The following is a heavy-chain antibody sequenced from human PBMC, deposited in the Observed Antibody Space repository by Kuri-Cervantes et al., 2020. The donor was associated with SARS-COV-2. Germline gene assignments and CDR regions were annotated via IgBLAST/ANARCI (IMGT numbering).Heavy chain of an antibody. CDR1: GGTFSSYA. J-gene: IGHJ4*02. V-gene: IGHV1-69*04. CDR2: IIPILGIA. Sequence: SGKGSCKASGGTFSSYAISWVRQAPGQGLEWMGRIIPILGIANYAQKFQGRVTITADKSTSTAYMELSSLRSEDTAVYYCASSRGENLDYWGQGTLVTVSS. CDR3: ASSRGENLDY. D-gene: IGHD3-10*01.